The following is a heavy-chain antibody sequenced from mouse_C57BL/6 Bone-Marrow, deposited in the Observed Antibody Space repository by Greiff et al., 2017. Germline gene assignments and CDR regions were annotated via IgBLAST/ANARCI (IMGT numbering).Heavy chain of an antibody. CDR3: ARDWDGDFDD. CDR2: ISSGSSTI. J-gene: IGHJ2*01. Sequence: EVHLVESGGGLVKPGGSLKLSCAASGFTFSDYGMHWVRQAPEKGLEWVAYISSGSSTIYYADTVKGRFTISRDNAKNTLFLQMTSLRSEDTAMYYCARDWDGDFDDWGQGTTLTVSS. D-gene: IGHD4-1*01. CDR1: GFTFSDYG. V-gene: IGHV5-17*01.